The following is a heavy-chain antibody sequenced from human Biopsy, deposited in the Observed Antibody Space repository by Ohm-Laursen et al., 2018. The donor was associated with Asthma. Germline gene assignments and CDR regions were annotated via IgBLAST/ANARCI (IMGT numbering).Heavy chain of an antibody. CDR1: GGSFSNYY. CDR2: INHRGST. D-gene: IGHD3-10*01. Sequence: SDTLSLTWAVYGGSFSNYYWTWIRQPPGKGLEWIGEINHRGSTNYNPSLKSRVTLSVDTSKNQFSVKLRSLIAADTAVYYCARSPYYYGLLGPTRGFGVYAVWGHGTLVTVSS. V-gene: IGHV4-34*01. J-gene: IGHJ3*01. CDR3: ARSPYYYGLLGPTRGFGVYAV.